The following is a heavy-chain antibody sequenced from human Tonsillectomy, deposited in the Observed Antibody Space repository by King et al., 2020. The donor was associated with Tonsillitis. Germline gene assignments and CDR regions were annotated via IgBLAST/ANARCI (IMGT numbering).Heavy chain of an antibody. V-gene: IGHV4-59*01. CDR1: GGSISSYY. Sequence: VQLQESGPGLVKPSETLSLTCTVSGGSISSYYWSWIRQPPGKGLEWIGYFYYSGSTNYNPSLKSRVTISVDTAKNQFSLKLSSVTAADTAVYYCASPFPVLKYWGQGTLVTVSS. CDR2: FYYSGST. D-gene: IGHD3-9*01. J-gene: IGHJ4*02. CDR3: ASPFPVLKY.